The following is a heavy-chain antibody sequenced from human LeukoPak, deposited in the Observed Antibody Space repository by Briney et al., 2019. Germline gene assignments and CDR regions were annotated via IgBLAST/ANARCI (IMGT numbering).Heavy chain of an antibody. V-gene: IGHV1-46*01. CDR1: GYTFTSYG. Sequence: GASVKVSCKASGYTFTSYGISWVRQAPGQGLEWMGIINPSGGSTSYAQKFQGRVTMTRDTSTSTVYMELSSLRSEDTAVYYCARAGQWLVPMGAFDIWGQGTMVTVSS. D-gene: IGHD6-19*01. J-gene: IGHJ3*02. CDR3: ARAGQWLVPMGAFDI. CDR2: INPSGGST.